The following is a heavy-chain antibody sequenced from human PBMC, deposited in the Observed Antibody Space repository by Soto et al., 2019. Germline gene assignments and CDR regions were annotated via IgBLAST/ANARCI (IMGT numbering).Heavy chain of an antibody. V-gene: IGHV1-69*13. Sequence: SVKVSCKASGGTFSSYAISWVRQAPGQGLEWMGGIIPIFGTANYAQKFQGRVTITAGESTSTPYMELSSLRFEDTAVYYCAHGGGYSYGFGPFDYWGQGTLVTVSS. D-gene: IGHD5-18*01. J-gene: IGHJ4*02. CDR2: IIPIFGTA. CDR1: GGTFSSYA. CDR3: AHGGGYSYGFGPFDY.